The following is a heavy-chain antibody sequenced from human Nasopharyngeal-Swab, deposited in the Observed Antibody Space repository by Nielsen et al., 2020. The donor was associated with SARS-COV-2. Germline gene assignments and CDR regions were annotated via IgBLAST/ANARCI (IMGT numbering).Heavy chain of an antibody. V-gene: IGHV3-23*01. CDR3: AKRLYGDL. Sequence: GESLKISCAASGVTFGHYAVIWGRQAPGKGLEWVSSMTVGAGGTSYADSVKGRFTISVDSSKNILYLQMSSLRAEDTAIYYCAKRLYGDLWGRGTLVTVSS. CDR2: MTVGAGGT. CDR1: GVTFGHYA. J-gene: IGHJ2*01. D-gene: IGHD2-8*01.